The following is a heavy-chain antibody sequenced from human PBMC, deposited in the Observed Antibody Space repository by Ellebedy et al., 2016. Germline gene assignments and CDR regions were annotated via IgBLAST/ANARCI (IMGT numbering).Heavy chain of an antibody. J-gene: IGHJ4*02. D-gene: IGHD3-16*01. V-gene: IGHV4-59*12. CDR3: ARDDGGGINTS. CDR1: LDSISGYY. Sequence: GSLRLSCTVSLDSISGYYWSWIRQSPGKGLEWIGYIYNSETTNTNPSLKSRVTISMDTSKNQFSLNLRSVTAADTAVYYCARDDGGGINTSWGQGTLVTVSS. CDR2: IYNSETT.